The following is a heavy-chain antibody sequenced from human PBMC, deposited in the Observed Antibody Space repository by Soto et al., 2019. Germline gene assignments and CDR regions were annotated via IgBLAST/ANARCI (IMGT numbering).Heavy chain of an antibody. CDR3: AHRSYCSSTSCPTSGNWFDP. D-gene: IGHD2-2*01. CDR2: IYWDDDK. V-gene: IGHV2-5*02. J-gene: IGHJ5*02. CDR1: GFSLSTSGVG. Sequence: GSGPTLVNPTQTLTLTCTFSGFSLSTSGVGVGWIRQPPGKALEWLALIYWDDDKRYSPSLKSRLTITKDTSKNQVVLTMTNMDPVDTATYYCAHRSYCSSTSCPTSGNWFDPWGQGTLVTVSS.